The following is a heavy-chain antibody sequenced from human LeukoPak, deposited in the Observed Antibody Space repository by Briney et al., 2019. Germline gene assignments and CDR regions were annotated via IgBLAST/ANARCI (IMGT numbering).Heavy chain of an antibody. J-gene: IGHJ4*02. D-gene: IGHD5-12*01. CDR1: GGSISSYY. V-gene: IGHV4-59*01. Sequence: PSETLSLTCTVSGGSISSYYWSWIRQPPGKGLEWIGYIYYSGSTKYNPSLKSRVTMSVDTSKNQFSVKLRSVTAADTAVYYCARDRRGFVFWGQGTLVTVSS. CDR2: IYYSGST. CDR3: ARDRRGFVF.